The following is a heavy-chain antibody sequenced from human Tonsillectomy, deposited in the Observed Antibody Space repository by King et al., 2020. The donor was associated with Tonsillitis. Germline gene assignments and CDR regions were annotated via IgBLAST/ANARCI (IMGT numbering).Heavy chain of an antibody. CDR3: ARGFVWGSYRFRSFHY. Sequence: VQLQQWGAGLLKPSETLSLTCAVDGASFSGYYWTWIRQPPGKGLEWIGETNESGDTNYNPSLMSRVTISLDTSKNQFSVKLNSVTAADTAVYYCARGFVWGSYRFRSFHYWGQGSLVTVSS. V-gene: IGHV4-34*01. CDR1: GASFSGYY. J-gene: IGHJ4*02. D-gene: IGHD3-16*02. CDR2: TNESGDT.